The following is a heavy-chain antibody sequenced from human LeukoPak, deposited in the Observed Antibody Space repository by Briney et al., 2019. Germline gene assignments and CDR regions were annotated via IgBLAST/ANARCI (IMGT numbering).Heavy chain of an antibody. CDR2: ISRSSYYI. D-gene: IGHD3-22*01. CDR3: ARDLYRIVVVPHYFDY. CDR1: GFTFSDYN. J-gene: IGHJ4*02. Sequence: GGSLRLSCAASGFTFSDYNMNWVRQAPGKGLEWVSSISRSSYYIYYTDSVKGRFTISRDNAKNSLYLQMNSLRAEDTAVYYCARDLYRIVVVPHYFDYWGQGTLVTVSS. V-gene: IGHV3-21*01.